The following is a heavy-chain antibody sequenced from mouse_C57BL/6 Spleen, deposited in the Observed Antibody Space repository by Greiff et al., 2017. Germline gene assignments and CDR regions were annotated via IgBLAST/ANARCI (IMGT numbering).Heavy chain of an antibody. CDR1: GYSITSGYY. CDR2: ISYDGSN. V-gene: IGHV3-6*01. Sequence: EVQLQQSGPGLVKPSQSLSLTCSVTGYSITSGYYWNWIRQFPGNKLEWMGFISYDGSNNYNPSLKNRISITRDTSKTQFFLKLNYVTTEDTATYYCAREDQYYFDYWGQGTTLTVSS. J-gene: IGHJ2*01. CDR3: AREDQYYFDY.